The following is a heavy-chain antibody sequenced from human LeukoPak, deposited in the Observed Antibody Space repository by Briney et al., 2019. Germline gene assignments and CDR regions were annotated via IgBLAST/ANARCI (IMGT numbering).Heavy chain of an antibody. V-gene: IGHV1-18*01. CDR2: ISAYNGNT. Sequence: SVKVSCKASGYTFTSYGISWVRQAPGQGLEWMGWISAYNGNTNYAQKLQGRVTMTTDTSTSTAYMELRSLRSDDTAVYYCARDKYLEQWPVRGAFDIWGQGTMVTVSS. J-gene: IGHJ3*02. CDR1: GYTFTSYG. D-gene: IGHD6-19*01. CDR3: ARDKYLEQWPVRGAFDI.